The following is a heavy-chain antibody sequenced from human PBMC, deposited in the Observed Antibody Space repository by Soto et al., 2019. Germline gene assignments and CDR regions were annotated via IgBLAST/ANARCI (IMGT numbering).Heavy chain of an antibody. CDR3: ARMDGDYNYYGLDV. Sequence: QVTLKESGPVLVNPTEPLTLTCSVSGFSLTNGRMGVSWIRQPPGKALEWLAHFFSDAERSYSTSMQSRLNMYKDSSGSQVVLTMTNMAPADTATYFCARMDGDYNYYGLDVWGHGIAVTVSS. CDR2: FFSDAER. CDR1: GFSLTNGRMG. D-gene: IGHD4-17*01. J-gene: IGHJ6*02. V-gene: IGHV2-26*01.